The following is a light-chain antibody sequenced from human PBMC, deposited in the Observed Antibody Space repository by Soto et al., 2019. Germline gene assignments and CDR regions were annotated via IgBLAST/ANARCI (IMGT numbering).Light chain of an antibody. V-gene: IGKV3-20*01. CDR3: QQYGSLLT. CDR1: QSVSSSY. CDR2: GAS. Sequence: EIVLTQSPGTLSLSSGERATLSCRASQSVSSSYLAWYQQKPGQAPRLLIYGASSRATGIPDRFSGSGSGTDFTLTISRLEPEDFAVYYCQQYGSLLTFGPGTKVDSK. J-gene: IGKJ3*01.